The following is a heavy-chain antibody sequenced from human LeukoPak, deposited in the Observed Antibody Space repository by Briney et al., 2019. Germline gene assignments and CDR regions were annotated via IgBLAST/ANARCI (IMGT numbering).Heavy chain of an antibody. Sequence: ASVKVSRKASGYTFTDYYMHWVRQAPGQGLEWMGWINPNSGGTNYAQKFQGRVTMTRDTSISTAYMELSRLRSDDTAVYRCARLGYCSSTSCYNFDYWGQGTLVTVSS. D-gene: IGHD2-2*02. V-gene: IGHV1-2*02. CDR1: GYTFTDYY. J-gene: IGHJ4*02. CDR3: ARLGYCSSTSCYNFDY. CDR2: INPNSGGT.